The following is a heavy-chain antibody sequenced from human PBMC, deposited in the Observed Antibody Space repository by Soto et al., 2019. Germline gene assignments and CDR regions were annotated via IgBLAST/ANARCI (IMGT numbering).Heavy chain of an antibody. CDR3: ARGFSSYSDF. Sequence: GASVKVSCKASGCTFTDYDINWVRQAPGQGLEYMGWMNPNSGNTAYAQKFQGRVTMTRHTSISTAYMELSSLASEDTAVYFCARGFSSYSDFWGQGTLVTVSS. CDR1: GCTFTDYD. J-gene: IGHJ4*02. D-gene: IGHD6-13*01. V-gene: IGHV1-8*01. CDR2: MNPNSGNT.